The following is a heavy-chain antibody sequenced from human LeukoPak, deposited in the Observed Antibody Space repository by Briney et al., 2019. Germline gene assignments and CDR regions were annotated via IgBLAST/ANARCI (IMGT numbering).Heavy chain of an antibody. D-gene: IGHD3-22*01. CDR3: AKDPRPYDRSGYHYPD. CDR1: GFTFSSYG. V-gene: IGHV3-30*18. Sequence: GRSLRLSCAASGFTFSSYGMHWVRQAPGKGLEWVAVISYDGSNKYYGDSVKGRLTISRDNSKNTLYLQMNSLRAEDTAVYYCAKDPRPYDRSGYHYPDWGQGTLVTVSS. J-gene: IGHJ4*02. CDR2: ISYDGSNK.